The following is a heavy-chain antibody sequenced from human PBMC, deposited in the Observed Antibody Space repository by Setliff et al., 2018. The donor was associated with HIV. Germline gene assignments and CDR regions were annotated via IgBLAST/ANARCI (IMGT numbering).Heavy chain of an antibody. D-gene: IGHD2-21*02. Sequence: KPSETLSLTCAVYGGSFSGSYWSWIRQPPGKGLGWIGELNYDGVTNHNPSLRSRVTISVDTSRKQWSLRLNSVTAADTAVYYCATTYCRGADCPQMYDYWGQGTLVTVSS. CDR3: ATTYCRGADCPQMYDY. CDR2: LNYDGVT. V-gene: IGHV4-34*01. CDR1: GGSFSGSY. J-gene: IGHJ4*02.